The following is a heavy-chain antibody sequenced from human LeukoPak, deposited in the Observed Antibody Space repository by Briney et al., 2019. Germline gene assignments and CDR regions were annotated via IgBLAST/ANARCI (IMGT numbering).Heavy chain of an antibody. CDR1: GFTFSSYS. J-gene: IGHJ6*02. Sequence: GGSLRLSCAASGFTFSSYSMNWVRQAPGKGLEWVSYISSSSSTIYYADSVKGRFTISRDNAKNSLYLQMNSLRAEDTAVYYCARDFPSTVTSYGMDVWGQGTTVTVSS. D-gene: IGHD4-11*01. CDR2: ISSSSSTI. V-gene: IGHV3-48*01. CDR3: ARDFPSTVTSYGMDV.